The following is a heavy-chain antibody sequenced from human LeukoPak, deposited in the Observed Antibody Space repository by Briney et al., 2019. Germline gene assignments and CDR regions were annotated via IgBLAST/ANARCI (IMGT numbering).Heavy chain of an antibody. CDR3: AKDRPYSSSWYGAGDY. CDR2: ISSSSSAI. D-gene: IGHD6-13*01. Sequence: TGGSLRLSCAASGFTFSSYSMNWVRQAPGKGLEWVSYISSSSSAIYYADSVKGRFTISRDNAKNSLYLQMNSLRAEDTAVYYCAKDRPYSSSWYGAGDYWGQGTLVTVSS. V-gene: IGHV3-48*01. CDR1: GFTFSSYS. J-gene: IGHJ4*02.